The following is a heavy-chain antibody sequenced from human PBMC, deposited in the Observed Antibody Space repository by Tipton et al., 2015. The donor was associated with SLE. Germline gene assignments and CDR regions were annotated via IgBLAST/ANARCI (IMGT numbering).Heavy chain of an antibody. J-gene: IGHJ4*02. CDR1: GGSINNYY. Sequence: TLSLTCTVSGGSINNYYWNWIRQPPGKGLEWIGYVFYSGSTTYNPSFRGRVTMSVDTSKIQFSLRLNSVTAADTAIYYCARAEYSAYDVPQFDLWGQGALVTVSS. V-gene: IGHV4-59*01. CDR3: ARAEYSAYDVPQFDL. D-gene: IGHD5-12*01. CDR2: VFYSGST.